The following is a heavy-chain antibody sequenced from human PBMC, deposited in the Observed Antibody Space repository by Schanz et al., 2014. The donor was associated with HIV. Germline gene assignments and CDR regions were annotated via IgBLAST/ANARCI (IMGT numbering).Heavy chain of an antibody. J-gene: IGHJ3*02. Sequence: QVPLQQWGAGLLKPSETLSLTCAVYGASFSGYYWSWIRQPPGKGLEWIGEVNHNGSTNYNPSLKSRVTISVDTSKTQFTQTLRTVTAADTAVYYCARELGYRRARLLGIDIWGHGTMVTVSS. CDR1: GASFSGYY. V-gene: IGHV4-34*01. CDR2: VNHNGST. D-gene: IGHD7-27*01. CDR3: ARELGYRRARLLGIDI.